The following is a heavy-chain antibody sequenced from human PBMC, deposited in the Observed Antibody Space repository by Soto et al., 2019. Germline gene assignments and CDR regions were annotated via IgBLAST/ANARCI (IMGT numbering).Heavy chain of an antibody. Sequence: GASVKVSCKASGGTFSSYAISWVRQAPGQGLEWMGGIIPIFGTANYAQKFQGRVTITADESTSTAYMELSSLRSEDTAVYYCARSYGSGSYYHDKNNWFDPWGQGTLVTVSS. CDR2: IIPIFGTA. CDR3: ARSYGSGSYYHDKNNWFDP. J-gene: IGHJ5*02. D-gene: IGHD3-10*01. CDR1: GGTFSSYA. V-gene: IGHV1-69*13.